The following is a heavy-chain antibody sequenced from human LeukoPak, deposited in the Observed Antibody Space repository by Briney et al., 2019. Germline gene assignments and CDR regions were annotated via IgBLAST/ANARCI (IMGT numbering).Heavy chain of an antibody. Sequence: ASVRVSCKASGYTFTDYYIHWVRQAPAQGLEWMAWINPKSGGTNYAQKFQGRVTMTRDTSINTAYMELSRLRSDDTAVYYCARGRDSGSHTYYFDYWGQGTLVTVSS. J-gene: IGHJ4*02. CDR1: GYTFTDYY. D-gene: IGHD1-26*01. V-gene: IGHV1-2*02. CDR3: ARGRDSGSHTYYFDY. CDR2: INPKSGGT.